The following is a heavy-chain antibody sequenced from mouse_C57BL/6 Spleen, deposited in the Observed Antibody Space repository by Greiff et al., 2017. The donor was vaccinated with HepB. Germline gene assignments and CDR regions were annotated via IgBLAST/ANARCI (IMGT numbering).Heavy chain of an antibody. J-gene: IGHJ2*01. Sequence: DVKLQESGEGLVKPGGSLKLSCAASGFTFSSYAMSWVRQTPEKRLEWVAYISSGGDYIYYADTVKGRFTISRDNARNTLYLQMSSLKSEDTAMYYCTRANYGSSYGYFDYWGQGTTLTVSS. V-gene: IGHV5-9-1*02. CDR1: GFTFSSYA. CDR3: TRANYGSSYGYFDY. CDR2: ISSGGDYI. D-gene: IGHD1-1*01.